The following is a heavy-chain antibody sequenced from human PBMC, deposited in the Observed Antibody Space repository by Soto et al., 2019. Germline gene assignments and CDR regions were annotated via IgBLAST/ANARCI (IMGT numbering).Heavy chain of an antibody. J-gene: IGHJ6*03. CDR1: GFTFSSYG. V-gene: IGHV3-33*01. D-gene: IGHD2-15*01. CDR3: ARDGYCSGGSCYSNDYYYMDV. CDR2: IWYDGSNK. Sequence: GGSLRLSCAASGFTFSSYGMHWVRQAPGKGLEWVAVIWYDGSNKYYADSVKGRFTISRDNSKNTLYLQMNSLRAEDTAVYYCARDGYCSGGSCYSNDYYYMDVWGKGTTVTVSS.